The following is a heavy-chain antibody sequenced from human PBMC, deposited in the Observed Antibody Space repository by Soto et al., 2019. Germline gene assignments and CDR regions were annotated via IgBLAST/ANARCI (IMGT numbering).Heavy chain of an antibody. CDR3: AKEVFGELPDDY. J-gene: IGHJ4*02. Sequence: PGGSLRLSCAASGFTFSSYGMHWVRQAPGKGLEWVAVISYDGSNKYYAESVKGRFTISRDNSKNTLYLQMNSLRAEDTVVYYCAKEVFGELPDDYWGQGTLVTVSS. D-gene: IGHD3-10*01. V-gene: IGHV3-30*18. CDR1: GFTFSSYG. CDR2: ISYDGSNK.